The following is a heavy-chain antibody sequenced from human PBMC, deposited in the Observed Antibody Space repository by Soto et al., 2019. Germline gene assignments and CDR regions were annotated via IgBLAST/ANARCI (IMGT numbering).Heavy chain of an antibody. D-gene: IGHD2-15*01. CDR1: SGSISITIYS. J-gene: IGHJ5*02. CDR3: ARKCRGVNCHWFVP. CDR2: IFYSGRT. Sequence: SETLSLTCTVSSGSISITIYSWDWIRQPQGKGLEWIGSIFYSGRTYYNQSIKSRVTIYVDTYKKKFSLTMPSVTAADTAVYYCARKCRGVNCHWFVPWGQGTLVTVSS. V-gene: IGHV4-39*01.